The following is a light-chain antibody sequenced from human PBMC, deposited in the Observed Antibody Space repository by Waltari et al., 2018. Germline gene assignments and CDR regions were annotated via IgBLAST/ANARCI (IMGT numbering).Light chain of an antibody. J-gene: IGKJ4*01. CDR1: QAISTY. Sequence: DTLMTQSPSSLSASVGDTVTITCRPTQAISTYVNRYEKTPGMAPRLLIFSASTLHRGVSSRFRGSGSGTDFTLTITDLQPDDFATYYCQQSYSAPLHFGGGTRVDI. CDR3: QQSYSAPLH. V-gene: IGKV1-39*01. CDR2: SAS.